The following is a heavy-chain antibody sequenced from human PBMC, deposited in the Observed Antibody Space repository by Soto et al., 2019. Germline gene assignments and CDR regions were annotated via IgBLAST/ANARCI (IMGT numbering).Heavy chain of an antibody. CDR2: IYYSGST. CDR1: GGSISSGGYY. V-gene: IGHV4-31*03. J-gene: IGHJ4*02. Sequence: QVQLQESGPGLVKPSQTLSLTCTVSGGSISSGGYYWSWIRQHPGKGLEWIGYIYYSGSTYYTPSLKSRVTISVDTSKNQFSLKLSSVTAADTAVYYCARFGYSTNIGIDYWGQGTLVTVSS. D-gene: IGHD3-22*01. CDR3: ARFGYSTNIGIDY.